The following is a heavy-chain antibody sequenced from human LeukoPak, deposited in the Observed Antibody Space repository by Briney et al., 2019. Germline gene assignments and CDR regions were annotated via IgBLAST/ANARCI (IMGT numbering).Heavy chain of an antibody. Sequence: ASVEVSCKASGYTFTGYYMHWVRQSPGQRLEWMVRINPNSGGTNYAQKFQGSVTMTRDTSISTAYMELSRLRSDDTAVYYCARSPSIAVAGEPDYWGQRTLVTAS. D-gene: IGHD6-19*01. J-gene: IGHJ4*02. CDR1: GYTFTGYY. V-gene: IGHV1-2*06. CDR2: INPNSGGT. CDR3: ARSPSIAVAGEPDY.